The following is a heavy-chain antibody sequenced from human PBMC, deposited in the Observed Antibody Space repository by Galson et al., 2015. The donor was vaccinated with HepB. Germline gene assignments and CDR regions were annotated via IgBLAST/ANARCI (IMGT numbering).Heavy chain of an antibody. V-gene: IGHV1-8*01. D-gene: IGHD3-22*01. J-gene: IGHJ4*02. CDR3: ARGVESSGYYIDY. CDR2: MNPNSGNT. CDR1: GYTFTSYD. Sequence: SVKVSCKASGYTFTSYDINWVRQATGQGLEWMGWMNPNSGNTGYAQKFQGRVTMTRNTSISTAYMELSSLRSEDTAVYYCARGVESSGYYIDYWGQGTLVTVSS.